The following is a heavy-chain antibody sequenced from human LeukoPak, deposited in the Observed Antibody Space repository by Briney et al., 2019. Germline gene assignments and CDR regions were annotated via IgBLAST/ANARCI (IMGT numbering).Heavy chain of an antibody. CDR2: ISGSGTGT. D-gene: IGHD6-19*01. Sequence: GGSLRLSCAASGFTLSSYAMSWVRQAAGKGMEWVSIISGSGTGTYYADSVKGRFTISRDNSKYTLYLQMNSLRADDTAVYYCAKGGYSSGWRNYFDFWGQGTLVTVSS. V-gene: IGHV3-23*01. CDR1: GFTLSSYA. CDR3: AKGGYSSGWRNYFDF. J-gene: IGHJ4*02.